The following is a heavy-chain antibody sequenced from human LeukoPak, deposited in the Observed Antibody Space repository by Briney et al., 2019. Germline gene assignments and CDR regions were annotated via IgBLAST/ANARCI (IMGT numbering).Heavy chain of an antibody. CDR2: IYYSGST. Sequence: SQTLSLTCTVSGGSISSGGYYWSWIRQHPGKGLEWIGYIYYSGSTYYNPSLKSRVTISVDTSKNHFSLKLSSVTAADTAVYYCARTPVNHYYYMDVWGKGTTVTVSS. CDR3: ARTPVNHYYYMDV. V-gene: IGHV4-31*03. CDR1: GGSISSGGYY. J-gene: IGHJ6*03.